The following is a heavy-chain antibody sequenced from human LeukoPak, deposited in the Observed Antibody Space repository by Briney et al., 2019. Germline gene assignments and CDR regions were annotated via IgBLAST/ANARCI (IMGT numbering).Heavy chain of an antibody. CDR2: IRYDGSNK. CDR1: GFTSSSYG. Sequence: GGSLRLSCAASGFTSSSYGMHWVRQAPGKGLEWVAFIRYDGSNKYYADSVKGRFTISRDNSKNTLYLQMNSLRAEDTAVYYCAKDSRGYCSSTSCYWGSGYFDYWGQGTLVTVSS. J-gene: IGHJ4*02. CDR3: AKDSRGYCSSTSCYWGSGYFDY. V-gene: IGHV3-30*02. D-gene: IGHD2-2*01.